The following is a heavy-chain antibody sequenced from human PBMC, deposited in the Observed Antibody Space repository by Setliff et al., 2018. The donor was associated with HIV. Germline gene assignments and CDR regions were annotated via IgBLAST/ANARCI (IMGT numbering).Heavy chain of an antibody. CDR1: GGSISSSTYY. Sequence: SETLSLTCTVSGGSISSSTYYWGWIRQPPGKGLEWTGTIYYSGSTYYNPSLKSRLTISVDTSKNQFSLKLSFVTAADTAVYYCARRDGYSYGFYFDYWGQGTLVTVSS. CDR2: IYYSGST. D-gene: IGHD5-18*01. J-gene: IGHJ4*02. CDR3: ARRDGYSYGFYFDY. V-gene: IGHV4-39*01.